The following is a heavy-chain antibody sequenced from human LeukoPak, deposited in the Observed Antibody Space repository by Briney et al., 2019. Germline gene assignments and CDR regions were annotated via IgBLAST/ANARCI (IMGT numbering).Heavy chain of an antibody. Sequence: GGSLRLSCAASGFTFSSYEMNWVRQAPWKGLEWVSYISSSGSTIYYADSVKGRFTISRDNAKNSLYLQMNSLRAEDTAVYYCARDWLLFEGSYYYYGMDVWGQGTTVTVSS. CDR2: ISSSGSTI. CDR1: GFTFSSYE. J-gene: IGHJ6*02. D-gene: IGHD2-2*01. V-gene: IGHV3-48*03. CDR3: ARDWLLFEGSYYYYGMDV.